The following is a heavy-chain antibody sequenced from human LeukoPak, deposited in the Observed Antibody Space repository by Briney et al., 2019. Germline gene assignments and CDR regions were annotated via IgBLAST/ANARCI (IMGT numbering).Heavy chain of an antibody. D-gene: IGHD3-16*01. V-gene: IGHV4-59*01. J-gene: IGHJ4*02. CDR1: GDSISTDY. CDR3: ARVGRGDQTWGSDSFDY. CDR2: ISYTGNT. Sequence: SETLSLTCSVSGDSISTDYWSWIRQPPGKGLEWIGYISYTGNTKYNPSLQSRVTISLDTSKNQFSLNLSSVTAADAAIYYCARVGRGDQTWGSDSFDYWGQGTLVTVSS.